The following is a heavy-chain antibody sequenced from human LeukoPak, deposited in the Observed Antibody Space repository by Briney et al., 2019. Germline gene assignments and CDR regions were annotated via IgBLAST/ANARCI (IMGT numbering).Heavy chain of an antibody. Sequence: ASVKVSCKVSGYTLTELSMHWVRQAPGKGLEWMGGFDPEDGETIYAQKFQGRVTMTEDTSTDTAYMELRSLRSDDTAVYYCARGGSTWELLGYYFDYRGRGTLVTVSS. CDR3: ARGGSTWELLGYYFDY. J-gene: IGHJ4*02. D-gene: IGHD1-26*01. V-gene: IGHV1-24*01. CDR2: FDPEDGET. CDR1: GYTLTELS.